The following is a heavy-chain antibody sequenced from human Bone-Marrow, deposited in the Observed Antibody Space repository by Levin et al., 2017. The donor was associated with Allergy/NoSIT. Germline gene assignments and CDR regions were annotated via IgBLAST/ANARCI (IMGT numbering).Heavy chain of an antibody. J-gene: IGHJ6*02. Sequence: PGGSLRLSCAASGFTFSDYYMSWIRQAPGKGLEWVSYISSSGSTIYYADSVKGRFTISRDNAKNSLYLQMNSLRAEDTAVYYCARVEDYVLRYFDWLLTRPYMDVWGQGTTVTVSS. V-gene: IGHV3-11*01. CDR3: ARVEDYVLRYFDWLLTRPYMDV. CDR2: ISSSGSTI. D-gene: IGHD3-9*01. CDR1: GFTFSDYY.